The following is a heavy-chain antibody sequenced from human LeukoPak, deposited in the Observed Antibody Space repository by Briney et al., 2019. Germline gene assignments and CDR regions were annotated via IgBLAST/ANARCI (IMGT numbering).Heavy chain of an antibody. CDR1: GYTFTSYD. J-gene: IGHJ4*02. Sequence: ASVKVSCKASGYTFTSYDINWVRQATGQGLECMGWMNPNSGNTGYAQKFQGRVTMTRNTSISTAYMELSSLRSEDTAVYYCATNMGGSYYVDYWGQGTLVTVSS. CDR2: MNPNSGNT. CDR3: ATNMGGSYYVDY. V-gene: IGHV1-8*01. D-gene: IGHD1-26*01.